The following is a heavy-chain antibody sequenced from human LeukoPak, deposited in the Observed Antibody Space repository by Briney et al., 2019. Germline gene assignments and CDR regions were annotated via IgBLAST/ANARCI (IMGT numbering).Heavy chain of an antibody. D-gene: IGHD3-10*01. CDR3: ARDGITMVRGAMRYYYYYGMDV. J-gene: IGHJ6*02. CDR1: GDSVSSNSAA. Sequence: SQNLSLTCAISGDSVSSNSAAWNWIRQSPSRGLEWLGRTYYRSKWYNDYAVSVKSRITINPDTSKNQFSLQLNSVTPEDTAVYYCARDGITMVRGAMRYYYYYGMDVWGQGTTVTVSS. CDR2: TYYRSKWYN. V-gene: IGHV6-1*01.